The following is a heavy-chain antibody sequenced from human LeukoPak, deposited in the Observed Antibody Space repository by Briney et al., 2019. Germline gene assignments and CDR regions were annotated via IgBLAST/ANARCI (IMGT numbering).Heavy chain of an antibody. CDR2: IIPIFGTA. CDR1: GGTFSNYA. CDR3: AANSGITMIVVVKPYYYMDV. J-gene: IGHJ6*03. Sequence: SVKVSCKASGGTFSNYAISWVRQAPGQGLEWMGGIIPIFGTANYAQKFQGRVTITADKSTSTAYMELSSLRSEDTAVYYCAANSGITMIVVVKPYYYMDVWGKGTTVTVSS. D-gene: IGHD3-22*01. V-gene: IGHV1-69*06.